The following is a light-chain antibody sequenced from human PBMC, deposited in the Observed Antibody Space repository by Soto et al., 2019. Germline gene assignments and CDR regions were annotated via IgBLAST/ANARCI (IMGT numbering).Light chain of an antibody. Sequence: EIVLTQSPGTLSLSPGERATLSCRASQSVSNNYLAWYQQKPGQAPRLLIYGASNRATGIPDRFSGSGSGTDFTLTISRPEPEDFAVYYCQQYGSSPGTFGQGTKVDIK. V-gene: IGKV3-20*01. CDR3: QQYGSSPGT. J-gene: IGKJ1*01. CDR1: QSVSNNY. CDR2: GAS.